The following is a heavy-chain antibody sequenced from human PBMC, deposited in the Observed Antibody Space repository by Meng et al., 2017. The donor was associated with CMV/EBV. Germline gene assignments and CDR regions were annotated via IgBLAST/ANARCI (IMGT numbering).Heavy chain of an antibody. J-gene: IGHJ5*02. D-gene: IGHD3-3*01. V-gene: IGHV1-2*02. Sequence: CAFPGFYLPWVGQAPGQGLEWMGWINPSSGGTNYARKIRGRVDMAKDTSINTAYMELSRLRSDDTAVYYCTRTDYDFWSGYPLGFDPWGQGTLVTVSS. CDR3: TRTDYDFWSGYPLGFDP. CDR1: CAFPGFY. CDR2: INPSSGGT.